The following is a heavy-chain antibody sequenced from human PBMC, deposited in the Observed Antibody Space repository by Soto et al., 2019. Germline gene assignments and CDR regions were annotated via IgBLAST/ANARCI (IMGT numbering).Heavy chain of an antibody. CDR3: ARQGAHHLDYGDYEGEGNWFDP. Sequence: SETLSLTCTVSGGSISSSSYYWGWIRQPPGKGLEWIGSIYYSGSTYYNPSLKSRVTISVDTSKNQFSLKLSSVTAAEPAVYYCARQGAHHLDYGDYEGEGNWFDPWGQGTLVTVSS. J-gene: IGHJ5*02. CDR1: GGSISSSSYY. CDR2: IYYSGST. D-gene: IGHD4-17*01. V-gene: IGHV4-39*01.